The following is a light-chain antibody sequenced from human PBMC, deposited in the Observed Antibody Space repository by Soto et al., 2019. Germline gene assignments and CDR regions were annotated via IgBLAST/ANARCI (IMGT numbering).Light chain of an antibody. CDR3: QQSSSCPLT. Sequence: IQMTQSPFSVSASVGDTVTITCRASQGISSWLAWYQQKPGKNPNLLIYKASNLQTGVPSRFSGSGSGTEFTLTINSLQPEDFATYYCQQSSSCPLTFGGGTKVDIK. CDR1: QGISSW. V-gene: IGKV1-12*01. J-gene: IGKJ4*01. CDR2: KAS.